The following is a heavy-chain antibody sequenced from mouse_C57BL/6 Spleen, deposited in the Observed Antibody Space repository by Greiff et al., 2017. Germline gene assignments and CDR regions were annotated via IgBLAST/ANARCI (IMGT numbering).Heavy chain of an antibody. Sequence: EVKLVESGGGLVKPGGSLKLSCAASGFTFSDYGMHWVRQAPEKGLEWVAYISSGSSTIYYADTVKGRFTISRDNAKNTLFLQMTSLRSEDTAMYYCARGLLPTMDYWGQGTSVTVSS. CDR1: GFTFSDYG. V-gene: IGHV5-17*01. CDR2: ISSGSSTI. CDR3: ARGLLPTMDY. J-gene: IGHJ4*01. D-gene: IGHD2-3*01.